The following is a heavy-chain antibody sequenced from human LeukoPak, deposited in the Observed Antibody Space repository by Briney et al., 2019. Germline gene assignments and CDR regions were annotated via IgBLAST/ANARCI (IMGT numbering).Heavy chain of an antibody. CDR3: AKDPKRTYYYMDV. Sequence: GGSLRLSCAASGFTVSSNYMSWVRQAPGKGLEWVSVIYSGGSTYYADSVKGRFTISRDNSKNTLYLQMNSLRAEDTAVYYCAKDPKRTYYYMDVWGKGTTVTVSS. J-gene: IGHJ6*03. V-gene: IGHV3-53*01. CDR2: IYSGGST. CDR1: GFTVSSNY.